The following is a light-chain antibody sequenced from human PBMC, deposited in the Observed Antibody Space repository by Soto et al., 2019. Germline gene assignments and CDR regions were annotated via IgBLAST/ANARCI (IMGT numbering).Light chain of an antibody. CDR3: AAWDGSLKGYV. CDR2: RNN. V-gene: IGLV1-44*01. Sequence: QSVLTQPPSTSGTPGQRVTISCSGSSSNIGSNTVNWYQQLPGTAPKLLIYRNNQRPSGVPDRFSGSKSGTSASLAISGLQSEDEADYYCAAWDGSLKGYVFGTRTKLTVL. J-gene: IGLJ1*01. CDR1: SSNIGSNT.